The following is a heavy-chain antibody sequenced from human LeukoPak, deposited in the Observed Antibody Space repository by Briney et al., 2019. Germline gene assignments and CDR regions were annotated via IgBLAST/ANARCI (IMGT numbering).Heavy chain of an antibody. J-gene: IGHJ3*02. CDR3: ARDRVVRYFDWLLLDAFDI. V-gene: IGHV1-69*05. Sequence: SVKVFCKSSGCTFSSYAISWVRQAPGQGLEGMGGIIPIFATATYAHKFTGRVTITTSEYTSTAYMKLRRLRSEDTAVYYCARDRVVRYFDWLLLDAFDIWGQGTMVTVSS. CDR2: IIPIFATA. D-gene: IGHD3-9*01. CDR1: GCTFSSYA.